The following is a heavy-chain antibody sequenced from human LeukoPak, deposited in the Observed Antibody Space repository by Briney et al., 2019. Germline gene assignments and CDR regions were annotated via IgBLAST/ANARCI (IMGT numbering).Heavy chain of an antibody. V-gene: IGHV7-4-1*02. CDR2: INTNTGNP. J-gene: IGHJ5*02. CDR3: ARRMVRGVTITNWFDP. D-gene: IGHD3-10*01. Sequence: ASVKVSCKASGYSFPMYAINWVRQAPGQGLEWMGWINTNTGNPTYAQGFTGRFVFSVDTSVSTAYLQISSLKAEDTAVYYCARRMVRGVTITNWFDPWGQGTLVTVSS. CDR1: GYSFPMYA.